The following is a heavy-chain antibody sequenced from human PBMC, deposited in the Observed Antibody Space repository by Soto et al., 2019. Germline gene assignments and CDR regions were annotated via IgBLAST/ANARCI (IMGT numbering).Heavy chain of an antibody. J-gene: IGHJ5*02. CDR1: GYTLTNYG. CDR2: ISGHNGNT. Sequence: QVQLVQSGDEVKKTGASVKVSCRASGYTLTNYGISWVRQAPGQGLFWMGWISGHNGNTLYAQNVQGRLTLTIDTSTNTGYMEVMSLRIGESATYYWVRDWQLSPWGQGTLVTVSS. CDR3: VRDWQLSP. D-gene: IGHD1-1*01. V-gene: IGHV1-18*01.